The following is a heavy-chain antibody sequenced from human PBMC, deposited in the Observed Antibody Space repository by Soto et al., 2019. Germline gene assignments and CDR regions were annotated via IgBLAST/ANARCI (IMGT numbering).Heavy chain of an antibody. D-gene: IGHD3-22*01. V-gene: IGHV3-49*05. CDR3: TIDRAVGAMIVVLPVPLAP. CDR1: GFTFGDYA. CDR2: IRSKAYGGTT. Sequence: EVQLVESGGGLVKPGRSLRLSCTASGFTFGDYAMSWFRQAPGKGLEWVGFIRSKAYGGTTEYAASVKGRFTISRDDSKSIAYLQMNSLKTEDTAVYYCTIDRAVGAMIVVLPVPLAPWGQGTLVTVSS. J-gene: IGHJ4*02.